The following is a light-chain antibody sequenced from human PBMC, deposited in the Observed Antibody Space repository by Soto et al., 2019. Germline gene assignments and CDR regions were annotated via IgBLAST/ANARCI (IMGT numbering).Light chain of an antibody. J-gene: IGKJ4*01. V-gene: IGKV1-39*01. Sequence: IQLTQSPSSLSASVGDRVTITCRASQVINSFLARYQQKPGKAPKLLIYAASSLQTGVPSRFSGSGSATDFTLTISSLQPEDFATYYCQQSYSTPLLTFGGGTKVDIK. CDR1: QVINSF. CDR3: QQSYSTPLLT. CDR2: AAS.